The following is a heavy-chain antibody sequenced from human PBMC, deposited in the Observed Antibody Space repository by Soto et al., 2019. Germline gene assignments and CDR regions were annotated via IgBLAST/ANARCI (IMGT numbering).Heavy chain of an antibody. CDR2: INAGNGNT. D-gene: IGHD1-26*01. V-gene: IGHV1-3*01. J-gene: IGHJ5*02. CDR1: GYTFTSYA. Sequence: ASVKVSCKASGYTFTSYAMHWVRQAPGQSFEWMGCINAGNGNTKSSQKFQDRVTITRDTSASTAYMELSSLSSEDTAVYYCARAINTYYSWFDPWGQGTLVTSPQ. CDR3: ARAINTYYSWFDP.